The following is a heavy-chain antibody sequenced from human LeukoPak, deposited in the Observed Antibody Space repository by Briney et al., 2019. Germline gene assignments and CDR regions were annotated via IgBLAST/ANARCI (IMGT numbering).Heavy chain of an antibody. D-gene: IGHD3-10*01. CDR1: GYTFINNW. CDR3: ARDIESRITMVRGEYHPLTDY. CDR2: INPTGTTT. J-gene: IGHJ4*02. Sequence: GASVKVTCKASGYTFINNWMHWVRQAPGQGLEWVGLINPTGTTTLYAQKFQGRVTLTRDMSTSTVYMELSSLRSEDTAVYYCARDIESRITMVRGEYHPLTDYWGQGTLVTVSS. V-gene: IGHV1-46*01.